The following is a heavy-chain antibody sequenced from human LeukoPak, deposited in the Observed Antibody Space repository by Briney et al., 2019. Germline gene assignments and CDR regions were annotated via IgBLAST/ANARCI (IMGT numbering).Heavy chain of an antibody. V-gene: IGHV3-30*02. J-gene: IGHJ4*02. CDR2: IRYDGSNK. D-gene: IGHD3-3*01. Sequence: GGSLRLSCAASGFTFSSYGMYWVRQAPGKGLEWVAFIRYDGSNKYYADSVKGRFTISRDNSKNTLYLQMNSLRAEDTAVYYCVRDLDRFFDYWGQGTLVTVSS. CDR1: GFTFSSYG. CDR3: VRDLDRFFDY.